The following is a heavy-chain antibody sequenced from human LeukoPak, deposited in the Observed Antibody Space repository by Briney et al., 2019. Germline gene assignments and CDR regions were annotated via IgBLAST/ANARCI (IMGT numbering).Heavy chain of an antibody. J-gene: IGHJ4*02. D-gene: IGHD3-22*01. CDR2: ISYDGSNK. CDR3: AKDKGALGGYDSSGYYYVDYFDY. V-gene: IGHV3-30-3*01. Sequence: GGSLRLSCAASGFTFSSYAMHWVRQAPGKGLEWVAVISYDGSNKYYADSVKGRFTISRDNSKNTLYLQMNSLRAEDTAVYYCAKDKGALGGYDSSGYYYVDYFDYWGQGTLVTVSS. CDR1: GFTFSSYA.